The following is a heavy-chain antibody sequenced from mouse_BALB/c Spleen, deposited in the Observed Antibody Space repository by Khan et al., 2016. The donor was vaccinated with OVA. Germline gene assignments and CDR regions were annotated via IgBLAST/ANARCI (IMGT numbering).Heavy chain of an antibody. D-gene: IGHD1-1*01. CDR2: ISCGGSFS. V-gene: IGHV5-9-3*01. Sequence: EVELVESGGGLVKPGGSLTLSCAASGFIFSNYAMSWVRQTPEKRLEWVATISCGGSFSYYPDSVKGRFTISSDNANNILYLQMGSLRSEATAMFYCASSAGYYGSNYFDYWGQGTSLTVSS. CDR3: ASSAGYYGSNYFDY. CDR1: GFIFSNYA. J-gene: IGHJ2*02.